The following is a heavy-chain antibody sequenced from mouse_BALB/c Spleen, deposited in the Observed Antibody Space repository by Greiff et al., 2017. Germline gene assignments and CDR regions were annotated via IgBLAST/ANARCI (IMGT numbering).Heavy chain of an antibody. J-gene: IGHJ3*01. D-gene: IGHD2-1*01. V-gene: IGHV5-17*02. Sequence: EVKVVESGGGLVQPGGSRKLSCAASGFTFSSFGMHWVRQAPEKGLEWVAYISSGSSTIYYADTVKGRFTISRDNPKNTLFLQMTSLRSEDTAMYYCARYYGNYGSWCAYWGQGTLVTVSA. CDR2: ISSGSSTI. CDR3: ARYYGNYGSWCAY. CDR1: GFTFSSFG.